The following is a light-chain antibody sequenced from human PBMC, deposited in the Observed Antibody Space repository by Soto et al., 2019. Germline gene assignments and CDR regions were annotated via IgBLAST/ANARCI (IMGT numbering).Light chain of an antibody. Sequence: VLTQPPSVSGAPGQRVTISCTGSSSNIGAGYHVHWYQQLPGAAPKLLIFGDSNRPSGVPDRFSGSKSGTSAPLAITGLQADDEADYYCQSSDSRLSGSDVFGTGTKVTVL. CDR2: GDS. CDR3: QSSDSRLSGSDV. V-gene: IGLV1-40*01. J-gene: IGLJ1*01. CDR1: SSNIGAGYH.